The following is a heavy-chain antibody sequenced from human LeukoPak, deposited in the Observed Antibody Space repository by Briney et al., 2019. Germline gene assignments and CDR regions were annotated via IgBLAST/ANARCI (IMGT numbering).Heavy chain of an antibody. CDR2: IYTSGST. CDR1: GGSISSYY. Sequence: PSETLSLTCTVSGGSISSYYWSWIRQPAGKGLEWIGRIYTSGSTNYNPSLKSRVTMSVDTSKNQFSLKLSSVTAADTAVYYCARLGGVVGATFHFDYWGQGTLVTVSS. J-gene: IGHJ4*02. D-gene: IGHD1-26*01. CDR3: ARLGGVVGATFHFDY. V-gene: IGHV4-4*07.